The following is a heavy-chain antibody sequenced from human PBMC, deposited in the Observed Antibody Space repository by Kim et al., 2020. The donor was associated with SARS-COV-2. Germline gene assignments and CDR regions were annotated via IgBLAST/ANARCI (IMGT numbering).Heavy chain of an antibody. J-gene: IGHJ6*02. CDR2: LYSAGIT. CDR3: ARGWAFAYGMDV. V-gene: IGHV3-53*01. D-gene: IGHD3-3*02. Sequence: GESLQISCAASGFTVSSSYLHWVRQAPGKGLEWVSVLYSAGITYYADSVKGRFTISRDSFKNTLYLQMNSLRAEDTAVYFCARGWAFAYGMDVWGQGTTVTVSS. CDR1: GFTVSSSY.